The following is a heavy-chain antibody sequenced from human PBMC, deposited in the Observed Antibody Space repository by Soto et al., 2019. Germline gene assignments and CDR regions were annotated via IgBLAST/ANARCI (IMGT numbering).Heavy chain of an antibody. D-gene: IGHD2-2*01. CDR3: ARNACTTNSCHPYFDH. CDR1: GASISPYY. CDR2: MYNSGST. V-gene: IGHV4-59*01. J-gene: IGHJ4*02. Sequence: SETLSLTCTVSGASISPYYWSWIRQPPGKGLEWIGYMYNSGSTYYNPSLKSRVTISVDTSNNQFSLNLRSVTAADTAVYHCARNACTTNSCHPYFDHWGQGMLVTVSS.